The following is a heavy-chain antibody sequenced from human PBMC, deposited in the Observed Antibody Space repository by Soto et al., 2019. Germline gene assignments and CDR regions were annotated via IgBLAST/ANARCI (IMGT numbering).Heavy chain of an antibody. Sequence: QLQLQESGPRLVRPSETLSLTCTVSGGPISSSTSYWVWIRQPPGKGLEWIATMSYTGSTYHNSSLKGRVTTSLDTSKNQFSLNLSSVTAADTAVYYCARPDSAYFYYGMDVWGQGTTVTVSS. CDR1: GGPISSSTSY. CDR3: ARPDSAYFYYGMDV. J-gene: IGHJ6*02. D-gene: IGHD5-18*01. CDR2: MSYTGST. V-gene: IGHV4-39*01.